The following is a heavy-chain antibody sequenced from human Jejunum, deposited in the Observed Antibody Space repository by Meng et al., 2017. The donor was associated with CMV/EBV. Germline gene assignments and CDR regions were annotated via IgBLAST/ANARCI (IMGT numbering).Heavy chain of an antibody. CDR2: ISGGGSTI. CDR1: FRSYE. V-gene: IGHV3-48*03. D-gene: IGHD2-21*02. CDR3: ATEGCGGDCQSYYYCDH. Sequence: FRSYEMHWIRQAPGKGLEWVAYISGGGSTIDYADSVKGRFTVSRDNAKNSLYLQMNSLRTEDTAVYFCATEGCGGDCQSYYYCDHWGRGTRVTVSS. J-gene: IGHJ4*02.